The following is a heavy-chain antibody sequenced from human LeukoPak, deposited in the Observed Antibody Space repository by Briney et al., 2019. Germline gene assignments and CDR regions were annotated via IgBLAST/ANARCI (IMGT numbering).Heavy chain of an antibody. CDR3: ARAPYYYDRMGAAFDI. J-gene: IGHJ3*02. CDR1: GFTFSSYG. D-gene: IGHD3-22*01. CDR2: ISYDGSNK. Sequence: GGSLRLSCAASGFTFSSYGMHWVRQAPGKGLEWVAVISYDGSNKYYADSVKGRFTISRDNSKNTLYLQMNSLRAEDTAVYYCARAPYYYDRMGAAFDIWGRGTMVTVSS. V-gene: IGHV3-30*03.